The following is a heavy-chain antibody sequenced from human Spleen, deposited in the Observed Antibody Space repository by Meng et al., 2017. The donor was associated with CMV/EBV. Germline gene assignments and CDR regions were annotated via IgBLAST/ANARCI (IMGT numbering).Heavy chain of an antibody. D-gene: IGHD5-24*01. CDR3: AKEAIGGFDP. Sequence: GGSLRLSCAASGFTFDDYAMHWIRQAPGKGLEWVSGISWNGDGIGYGASVKGRLTISRDNAKNSVYLQMNSLRTEDTALYYCAKEAIGGFDPWGLGALVTVSS. CDR1: GFTFDDYA. J-gene: IGHJ5*02. V-gene: IGHV3-9*01. CDR2: ISWNGDGI.